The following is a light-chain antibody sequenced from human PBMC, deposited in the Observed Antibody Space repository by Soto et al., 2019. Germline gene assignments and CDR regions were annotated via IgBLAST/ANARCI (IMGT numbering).Light chain of an antibody. CDR1: QSVSSN. V-gene: IGKV3-15*01. Sequence: EIVMTQSPATLSVSPGERATLSCRASQSVSSNLAWFQQKPGQAPRLLIYDASTRATGIPARFSGSGSATEFTLTINSLQSEDFAVYYCQRYNNWPPDFTFGQGTKLEIK. CDR2: DAS. J-gene: IGKJ2*01. CDR3: QRYNNWPPDFT.